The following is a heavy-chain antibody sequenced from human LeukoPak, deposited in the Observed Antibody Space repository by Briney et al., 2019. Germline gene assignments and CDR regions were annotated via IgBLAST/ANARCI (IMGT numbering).Heavy chain of an antibody. Sequence: GGSLRLSCAASGFTFSSYSMNWVRQAPGKGLEWVSSISSSSSYIYYADSVKGRFTISRDNAKNSLYLQMNSLRAEDTAVYYCARDLGVVPAAHFDYWGQGTLVTVSS. J-gene: IGHJ4*02. CDR1: GFTFSSYS. CDR2: ISSSSSYI. V-gene: IGHV3-21*01. CDR3: ARDLGVVPAAHFDY. D-gene: IGHD2-2*01.